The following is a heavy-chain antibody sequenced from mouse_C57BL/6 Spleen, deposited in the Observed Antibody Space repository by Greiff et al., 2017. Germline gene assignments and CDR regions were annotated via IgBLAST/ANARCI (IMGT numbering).Heavy chain of an antibody. V-gene: IGHV1-15*01. D-gene: IGHD2-2*01. Sequence: VQLVESGAELVRPGASVTLSCKASGYTFTDYEMHWVKQTPVHGLEWIGAIDPETGGTAYNQKFKGKAILTADKSSSTAYMELRSLTSEDSAVYYCTRLVTTWYYFDYWGQGTTLTVSS. CDR3: TRLVTTWYYFDY. CDR1: GYTFTDYE. CDR2: IDPETGGT. J-gene: IGHJ2*01.